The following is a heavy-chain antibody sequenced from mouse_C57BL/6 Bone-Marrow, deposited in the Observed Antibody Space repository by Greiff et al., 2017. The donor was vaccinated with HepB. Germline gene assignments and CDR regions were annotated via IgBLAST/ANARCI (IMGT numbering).Heavy chain of an antibody. J-gene: IGHJ2*01. Sequence: QVQLKESGAELVRPGASVTLSCKASGYTFTDYEMHWVKQTPVHGLEWIGAIDPETGGTAYNQKFKGKAILTADKSSSTAYMELRSLTSEDSAVYYCARSVGYYYGSSYDYFDYWGQGTTLTVSS. V-gene: IGHV1-15*01. CDR3: ARSVGYYYGSSYDYFDY. CDR1: GYTFTDYE. CDR2: IDPETGGT. D-gene: IGHD1-1*01.